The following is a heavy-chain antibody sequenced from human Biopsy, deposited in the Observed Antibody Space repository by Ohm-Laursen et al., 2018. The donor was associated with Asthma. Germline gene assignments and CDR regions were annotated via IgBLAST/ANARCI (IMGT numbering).Heavy chain of an antibody. D-gene: IGHD3-9*01. J-gene: IGHJ3*02. V-gene: IGHV1-3*01. Sequence: ASVKVSCKASGYTFINYAIHWVRQAPGHSLEWMGWINAANGNTKYSQKFQGRVSITRDTSASTAYMELTSLRSEDTAAYYCARTYYDFLTGQVKDAFGIWGQGTMVTVSS. CDR2: INAANGNT. CDR3: ARTYYDFLTGQVKDAFGI. CDR1: GYTFINYA.